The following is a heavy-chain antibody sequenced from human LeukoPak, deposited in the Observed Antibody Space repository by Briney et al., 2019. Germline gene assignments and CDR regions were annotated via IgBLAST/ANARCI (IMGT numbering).Heavy chain of an antibody. J-gene: IGHJ6*02. CDR1: GGTFSSYA. Sequence: SVKVSCKASGGTFSSYATSWVRQAPGQGLEWMGGIIPFFGTANYAQKFQGRVTITADESTSTAYMELSSLRSEDTAVYYCASYSGSYYYYYYGMDVWGQGTTVTVSS. CDR3: ASYSGSYYYYYYGMDV. V-gene: IGHV1-69*13. CDR2: IIPFFGTA. D-gene: IGHD1-26*01.